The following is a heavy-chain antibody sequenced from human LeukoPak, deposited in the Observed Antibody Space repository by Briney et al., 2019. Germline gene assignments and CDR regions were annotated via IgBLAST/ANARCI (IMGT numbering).Heavy chain of an antibody. CDR3: ARALRLAVNLDY. J-gene: IGHJ4*01. V-gene: IGHV3-74*01. D-gene: IGHD6-19*01. CDR1: GFRFSGYW. Sequence: GGSLRLSCAASGFRFSGYWMHWVRQAPGKGLVWVSHINSGGSSTNYADSVKGRLTISRDNAKNTLYLQMNSLRAEDTAVYYCARALRLAVNLDYWGQGTLVTVSS. CDR2: INSGGSST.